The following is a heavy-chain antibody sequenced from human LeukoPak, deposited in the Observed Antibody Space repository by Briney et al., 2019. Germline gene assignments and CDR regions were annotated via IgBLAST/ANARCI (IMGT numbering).Heavy chain of an antibody. J-gene: IGHJ5*02. CDR2: SYHSGST. V-gene: IGHV4-38-2*02. CDR3: ARLSRSWYLVVREYNWFDP. D-gene: IGHD6-13*01. Sequence: SETLSLTCTVSAYSISSGYYWGWIRQPPGKGREWMGRSYHSGSTYYNPSLKSRVTISVDTSKNQFSLKLSSLTAADTAVYYCARLSRSWYLVVREYNWFDPWGQGTLVTVSS. CDR1: AYSISSGYY.